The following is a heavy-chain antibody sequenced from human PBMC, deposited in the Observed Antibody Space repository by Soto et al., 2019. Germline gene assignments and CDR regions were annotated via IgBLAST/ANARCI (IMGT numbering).Heavy chain of an antibody. Sequence: GGSLRLSCEASGFTFSDYWMSWVRQAPGKGPEWVANIKFDGSEKQYVDSVRGRFTISRDNSRSSLSLQMNSLRAGDTAVYYCVEDGGYCSSSTCYAPRNHYFDSWGQGTLVTVSS. CDR3: VEDGGYCSSSTCYAPRNHYFDS. D-gene: IGHD2-2*01. V-gene: IGHV3-7*03. J-gene: IGHJ4*02. CDR2: IKFDGSEK. CDR1: GFTFSDYW.